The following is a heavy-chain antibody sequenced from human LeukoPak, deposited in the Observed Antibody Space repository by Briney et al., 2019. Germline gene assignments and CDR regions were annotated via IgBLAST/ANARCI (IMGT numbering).Heavy chain of an antibody. D-gene: IGHD3-10*01. CDR1: GGSFSGYY. J-gene: IGHJ4*02. CDR3: ARDRYYGSGSYYNPRRGYFDY. V-gene: IGHV4-34*01. CDR2: INHSGST. Sequence: SETLSLTCAVYGGSFSGYYWSWIRLPPGKGLEWIGEINHSGSTNYNPPLKSRVTISVDTSKNQFSLKLSSVTAADTAVYYCARDRYYGSGSYYNPRRGYFDYWGQGTLVTVSS.